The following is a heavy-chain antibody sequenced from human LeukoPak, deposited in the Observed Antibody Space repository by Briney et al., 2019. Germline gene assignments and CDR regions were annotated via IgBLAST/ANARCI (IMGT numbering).Heavy chain of an antibody. CDR3: ARGGVFFGVVTNYYYYYYGMDV. CDR1: GGSFSGYY. J-gene: IGHJ6*02. CDR2: INHSGST. D-gene: IGHD3-3*01. Sequence: SSETLSLTCAVYGGSFSGYYWSWIRQPPGKGLEWIGEINHSGSTNYNPSLKSRVTISVDTSKNQFSLKLSSVTAADTAVYYCARGGVFFGVVTNYYYYYYGMDVWGQGTTVTVSS. V-gene: IGHV4-34*01.